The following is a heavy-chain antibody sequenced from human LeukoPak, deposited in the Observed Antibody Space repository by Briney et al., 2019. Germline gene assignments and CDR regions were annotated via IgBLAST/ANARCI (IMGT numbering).Heavy chain of an antibody. Sequence: GASVKVSCKASGYTFTMYYIHWVRQAPGQGLEWMGMINPSDGATTYAQRFQGRVTMTRDMSTTTVYMELRSLRSEDTAVYFCASEQSGGVNGSLGGLFASYYTYYYMDVWGRGTTVTVSS. CDR3: ASEQSGGVNGSLGGLFASYYTYYYMDV. CDR2: INPSDGAT. J-gene: IGHJ6*03. V-gene: IGHV1-46*01. D-gene: IGHD3-16*01. CDR1: GYTFTMYY.